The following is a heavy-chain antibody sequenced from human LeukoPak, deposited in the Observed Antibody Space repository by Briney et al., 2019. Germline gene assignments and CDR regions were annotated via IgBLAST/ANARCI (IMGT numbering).Heavy chain of an antibody. V-gene: IGHV3-69-1*02. J-gene: IGHJ4*02. CDR2: ITPEKTF. CDR1: GFSISDHF. D-gene: IGHD5-12*01. Sequence: PGGSLRLSCAASGFSISDHFMSWVRQAPGKAPEWVSYITPEKTFHYIDSVKGRFTISRDNAKTSLYLQMNSLSAEDTAVYYCARVPGGYDTLYDYWGQGTLVTVSS. CDR3: ARVPGGYDTLYDY.